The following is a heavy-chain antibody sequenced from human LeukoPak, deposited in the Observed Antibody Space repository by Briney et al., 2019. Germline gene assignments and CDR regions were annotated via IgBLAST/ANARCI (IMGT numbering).Heavy chain of an antibody. CDR3: ARGVILKSYFDY. CDR2: IRYDGSNK. J-gene: IGHJ4*02. D-gene: IGHD2/OR15-2a*01. V-gene: IGHV3-30*02. CDR1: GFIFNSYG. Sequence: GGSLRLSCAASGFIFNSYGMHWVRQAPGKGLEWVAFIRYDGSNKYYADSVKGRFTISRDNSKNTLYLQMNSLRAEDTAVYYCARGVILKSYFDYWGQGTLVTVSS.